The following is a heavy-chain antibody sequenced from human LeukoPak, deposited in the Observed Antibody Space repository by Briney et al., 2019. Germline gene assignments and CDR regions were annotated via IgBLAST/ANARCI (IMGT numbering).Heavy chain of an antibody. CDR2: ISGSGAST. CDR3: AKSGLSADN. CDR1: GFAFSTNA. D-gene: IGHD2/OR15-2a*01. J-gene: IGHJ4*02. V-gene: IGHV3-23*01. Sequence: GALRLSCLTSGFAFSTNAMSWVRQAPGKGLEWISGISGSGASTYYADSVTGRFTISRDNSRNTLYLQMNSLRGDDTAVYYCAKSGLSADNWGQGTLVTVSS.